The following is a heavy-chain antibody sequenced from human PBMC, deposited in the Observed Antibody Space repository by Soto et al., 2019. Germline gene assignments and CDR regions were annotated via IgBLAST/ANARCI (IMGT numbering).Heavy chain of an antibody. CDR3: TTDLNWSGT. Sequence: GGSLRLSCVASGFSFSNLWMTWVRQASGKGLEFLATINPDGSETYYVESVKGRFTISRDNAKNSVSLHMNSLGVEDTGLYYCTTDLNWSGTWGQGTMVTSPQ. CDR2: INPDGSET. V-gene: IGHV3-7*01. CDR1: GFSFSNLW. J-gene: IGHJ5*01. D-gene: IGHD3-3*01.